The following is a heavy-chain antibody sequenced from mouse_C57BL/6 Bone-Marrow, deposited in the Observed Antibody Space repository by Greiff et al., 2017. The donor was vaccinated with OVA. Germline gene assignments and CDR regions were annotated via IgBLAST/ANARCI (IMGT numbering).Heavy chain of an antibody. CDR1: GFTFSSYG. J-gene: IGHJ2*01. D-gene: IGHD2-4*01. V-gene: IGHV5-6*01. CDR2: ISSGGSYT. Sequence: EVNVVESGGDLVKPGGSLKLSCAASGFTFSSYGMSWVRQTPDKRLEWVATISSGGSYTYYPDSVKGRFTISRDNAKNTLYLQMSSLKSEDTAMYYCARGGYDYDGYWGQGTTLTVSS. CDR3: ARGGYDYDGY.